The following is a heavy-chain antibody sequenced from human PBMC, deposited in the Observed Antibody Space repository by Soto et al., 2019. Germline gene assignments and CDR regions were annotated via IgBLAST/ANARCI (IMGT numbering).Heavy chain of an antibody. CDR1: GDSVSSNSAA. J-gene: IGHJ5*02. CDR2: TYYRSKWYN. Sequence: PSQTRSLTCAISGDSVSSNSAAWNWIRQSPSRGLEWLGRTYYRSKWYNDYAVSVKSRITINPDTSKNQFSLQLNSVTPEDTAVYYCARGYCSSTSCHNWFDPWCQGTLVTVSA. CDR3: ARGYCSSTSCHNWFDP. D-gene: IGHD2-2*01. V-gene: IGHV6-1*01.